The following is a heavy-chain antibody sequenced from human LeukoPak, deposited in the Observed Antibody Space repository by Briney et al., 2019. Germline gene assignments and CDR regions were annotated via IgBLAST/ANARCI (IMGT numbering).Heavy chain of an antibody. Sequence: SVKVSCKASGGTFNSYAISWVRQAPGQGLEWMGRIIPILGIANYAQKFQGRVTITADKSTSTAYMELSSLRSEDTAVYYCARSRINCGGDCYLLFGYWGKGTLVTVSS. V-gene: IGHV1-69*04. D-gene: IGHD2-21*02. CDR3: ARSRINCGGDCYLLFGY. CDR1: GGTFNSYA. J-gene: IGHJ4*02. CDR2: IIPILGIA.